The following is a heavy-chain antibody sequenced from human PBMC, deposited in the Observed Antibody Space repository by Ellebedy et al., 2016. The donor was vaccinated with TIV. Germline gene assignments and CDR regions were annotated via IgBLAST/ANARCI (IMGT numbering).Heavy chain of an antibody. D-gene: IGHD5-18*01. J-gene: IGHJ4*02. CDR1: GFTFSYYT. V-gene: IGHV3-23*01. Sequence: GGSLRLXXAASGFTFSYYTMTWVRQAPGTGLEWVSSITVSDDRTNYADSVKGRFTISRDTSKKTLYLQMNSLRAEDTAVYYCSINSAMDYWGQGTLVTVSS. CDR3: SINSAMDY. CDR2: ITVSDDRT.